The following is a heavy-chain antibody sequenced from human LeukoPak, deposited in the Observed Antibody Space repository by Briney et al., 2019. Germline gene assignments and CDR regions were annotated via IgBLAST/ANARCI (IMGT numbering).Heavy chain of an antibody. CDR3: ARVSWPEHQRNDYSGSYDLHY. J-gene: IGHJ4*02. CDR1: GFTFSSYS. Sequence: GGSLRLSCAASGFTFSSYSMNWVRQAPGKGLEWVSSISSSSSYIYYADSVKGRFTISRDNAKNSLYLQMNSLRAEDTAVYYCARVSWPEHQRNDYSGSYDLHYWGQGTLVTVSS. CDR2: ISSSSSYI. V-gene: IGHV3-21*01. D-gene: IGHD1-26*01.